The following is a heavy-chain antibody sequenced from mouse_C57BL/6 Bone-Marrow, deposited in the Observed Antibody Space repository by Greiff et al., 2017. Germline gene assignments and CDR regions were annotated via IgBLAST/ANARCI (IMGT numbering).Heavy chain of an antibody. D-gene: IGHD2-4*01. CDR2: INPGSGGT. Sequence: VQGVESGAELVRPGTSVKVSCKASGYAFTNYLIEWVKQRPGQGLEWIGVINPGSGGTNYNEKFKGKATLTADKSSSTAYMQLSSLTSEDSAVYFCAREDYDDYYAMDYWGQGTSVTVSS. CDR1: GYAFTNYL. J-gene: IGHJ4*01. CDR3: AREDYDDYYAMDY. V-gene: IGHV1-54*01.